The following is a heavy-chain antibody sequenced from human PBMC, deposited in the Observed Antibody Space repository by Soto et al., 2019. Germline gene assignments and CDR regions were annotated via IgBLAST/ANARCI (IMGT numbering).Heavy chain of an antibody. Sequence: ASVKVSCKASGYTFTGYYMHWVRQAPGQGLEWMGWINPNSGGTNYAQKFQGRVTMTRDTSISTAYMELSRLRSDDTAVYYCARGRNSGDGYNGGGYWGQGTLVTVSS. J-gene: IGHJ4*02. CDR1: GYTFTGYY. D-gene: IGHD1-1*01. CDR2: INPNSGGT. V-gene: IGHV1-2*02. CDR3: ARGRNSGDGYNGGGY.